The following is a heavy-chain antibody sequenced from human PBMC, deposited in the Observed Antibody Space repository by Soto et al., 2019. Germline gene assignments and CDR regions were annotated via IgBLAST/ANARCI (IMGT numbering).Heavy chain of an antibody. D-gene: IGHD2-15*01. CDR3: AREALYCSGGNCFLTY. CDR1: GGTIINYA. V-gene: IGHV1-18*01. J-gene: IGHJ4*02. CDR2: INAYNGNT. Sequence: LVKVYCKASGGTIINYAFTWVRLDQGQGLEWMGWINAYNGNTKYSQKLQGRVTMTTDTSASTAYMELRSLRSEDTAVYYCAREALYCSGGNCFLTYWGQGTLVTVSS.